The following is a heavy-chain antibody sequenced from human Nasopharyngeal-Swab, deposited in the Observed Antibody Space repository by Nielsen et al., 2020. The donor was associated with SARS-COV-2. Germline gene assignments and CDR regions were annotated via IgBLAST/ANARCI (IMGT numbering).Heavy chain of an antibody. CDR3: ARDIGDGYNLLYYFDY. D-gene: IGHD5-24*01. CDR1: GFTFSSYA. CDR2: ISSSGKYI. Sequence: GGSLRLSCAASGFTFSSYAMSWVRQAPGKGLEWVSSISSSGKYIYYANSVRGRFTISRDNAKSSLFLQMDSLRAEDTALYYCARDIGDGYNLLYYFDYWGPGTLVTVSS. J-gene: IGHJ4*02. V-gene: IGHV3-21*01.